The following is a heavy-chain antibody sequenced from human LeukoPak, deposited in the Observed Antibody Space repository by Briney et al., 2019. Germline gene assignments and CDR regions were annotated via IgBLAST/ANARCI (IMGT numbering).Heavy chain of an antibody. CDR3: ARDLLGGGSSREPY. J-gene: IGHJ4*02. CDR2: IHPEGNEK. D-gene: IGHD2-15*01. CDR1: GFTFRNFW. V-gene: IGHV3-7*01. Sequence: QPGGSLRLSCAASGFTFRNFWMSWVRQAPGRGLEWVANIHPEGNEKYHVESVKGRFTISRDNAKSSLFLQMNSLRAEDTAVYYCARDLLGGGSSREPYWGQGTLVTVSS.